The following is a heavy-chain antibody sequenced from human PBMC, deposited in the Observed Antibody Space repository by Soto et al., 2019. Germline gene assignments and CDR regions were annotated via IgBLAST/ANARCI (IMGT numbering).Heavy chain of an antibody. CDR1: GGTFSSYA. CDR2: IIPIFGTA. Sequence: SCKASGGTFSSYAISWVRQAPGQGLEWMGGIIPIFGTANYAQKFQGRVTITADESTSTAYMELSSLRSGDTAVYYCARDPTAITFGGAAFYDIWGQGTMVTVSS. D-gene: IGHD3-16*01. J-gene: IGHJ3*02. V-gene: IGHV1-69*01. CDR3: ARDPTAITFGGAAFYDI.